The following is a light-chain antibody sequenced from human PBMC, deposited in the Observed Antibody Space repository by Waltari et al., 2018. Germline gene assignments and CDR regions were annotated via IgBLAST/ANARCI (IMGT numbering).Light chain of an antibody. CDR3: QHYVRLPVT. Sequence: EIVLTQSPGTLSLSPGERDTLPCWASQSVGRALAWYQQKRGQAPRLLNYGASTRASGIPDRFSGSGSGTGLSLTINRLEPEDFAVYYCQHYVRLPVTFGQGTKVEIK. CDR2: GAS. J-gene: IGKJ1*01. V-gene: IGKV3-20*01. CDR1: QSVGRA.